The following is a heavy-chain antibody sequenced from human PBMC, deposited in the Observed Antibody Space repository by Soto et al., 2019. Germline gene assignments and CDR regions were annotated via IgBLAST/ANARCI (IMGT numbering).Heavy chain of an antibody. J-gene: IGHJ4*02. CDR1: GFTFSSYA. CDR3: AKAAHATDDGDYGLAFDY. D-gene: IGHD4-17*01. V-gene: IGHV3-23*01. CDR2: ISGSGGST. Sequence: GGSLRLSCAASGFTFSSYAMSWVRQAPGKGLEWVSAISGSGGSTYYADSVKGRFTISRENSKNTLYLQMNSLRAEDTAVYYCAKAAHATDDGDYGLAFDYWGQGTLVTVSS.